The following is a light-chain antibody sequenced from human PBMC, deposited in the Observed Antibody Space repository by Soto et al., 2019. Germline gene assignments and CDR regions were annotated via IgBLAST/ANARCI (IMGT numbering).Light chain of an antibody. J-gene: IGKJ5*01. CDR3: QQLNSYPRT. V-gene: IGKV1-27*01. Sequence: DVQVTQSPASLSASIGDRVNISCRTSRGIYNYLAWYQQKPGQVPKLLINAASSLQSGVPSRFSGSGSGTDFTLTISSLQPEDFATYYCQQLNSYPRTFGQGTRLEIK. CDR1: RGIYNY. CDR2: AAS.